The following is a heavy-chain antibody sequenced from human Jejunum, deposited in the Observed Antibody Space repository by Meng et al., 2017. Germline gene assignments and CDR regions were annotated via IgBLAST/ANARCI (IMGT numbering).Heavy chain of an antibody. CDR1: GFTFRDHY. CDR3: ARGLLGYCSGNTCSRGDS. D-gene: IGHD2-15*01. J-gene: IGHJ4*02. Sequence: GESLKISCAASGFTFRDHYMDWVRQAPGKGLEWVGRSRNKANSYTTEYAASVKGRFTIPRDDLKNSLDLQMNSLKTEDTAVYYWARGLLGYCSGNTCSRGDSWGQGTLVTVSS. V-gene: IGHV3-72*01. CDR2: SRNKANSYTT.